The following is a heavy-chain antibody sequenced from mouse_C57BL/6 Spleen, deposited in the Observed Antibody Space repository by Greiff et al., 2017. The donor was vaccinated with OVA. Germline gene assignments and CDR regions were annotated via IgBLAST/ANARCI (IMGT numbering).Heavy chain of an antibody. J-gene: IGHJ1*03. V-gene: IGHV7-3*01. CDR3: ARWGGYNYWYFDV. CDR2: IRNKANGYTT. Sequence: EVMLVESGGGLVQPGGSLSLSCPASGFTFTDSYMSWVRQPPGKALEWLGFIRNKANGYTTEYSASVKGRFTISRDNSQSILYLQMNALRAEDSATYYCARWGGYNYWYFDVWGTGTTVTVSS. D-gene: IGHD2-2*01. CDR1: GFTFTDSY.